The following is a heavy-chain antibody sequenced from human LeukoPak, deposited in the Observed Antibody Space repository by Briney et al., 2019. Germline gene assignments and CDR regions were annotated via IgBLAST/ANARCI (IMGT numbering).Heavy chain of an antibody. Sequence: GGSLRLSCAASGFTVSSNYMNWVRQAPGKGLEWVSYISSSRSTIYYADSVKGRFIISRDNAKNSLYLQMNSLRAEDTAVYYCARGEMGATGYWGQGTLVTVSS. CDR3: ARGEMGATGY. CDR2: ISSSRSTI. J-gene: IGHJ4*02. D-gene: IGHD1-26*01. V-gene: IGHV3-48*01. CDR1: GFTVSSNY.